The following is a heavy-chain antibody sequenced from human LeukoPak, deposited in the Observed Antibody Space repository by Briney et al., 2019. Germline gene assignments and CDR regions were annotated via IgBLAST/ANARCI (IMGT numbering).Heavy chain of an antibody. CDR3: ARDTQGQWLGSTYYFDY. CDR1: GGSISSYY. J-gene: IGHJ4*02. Sequence: PSETLSLTCTVSGGSISSYYWSWIRQPAGKGLEWIGRIYTSGSTNYNPSLKSRVTMSVDTSKNQFSLKLSSVTAADTAVYYCARDTQGQWLGSTYYFDYWGQGTLVTVSS. CDR2: IYTSGST. D-gene: IGHD6-19*01. V-gene: IGHV4-4*07.